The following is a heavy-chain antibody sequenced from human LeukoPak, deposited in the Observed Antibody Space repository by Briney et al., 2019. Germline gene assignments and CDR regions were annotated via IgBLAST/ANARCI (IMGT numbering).Heavy chain of an antibody. CDR1: GFTFDDYA. D-gene: IGHD3-10*01. Sequence: GSLRLSRAASGFTFDDYAMHWVRQAPGKGLEWVSLISWDGGGTYYADTVKGRFTISRDNSKNSLYLQMNSLRAEDTALYYCAKDMAAYYYASGNIDYWGQGTLVTVSS. CDR2: ISWDGGGT. V-gene: IGHV3-43D*03. CDR3: AKDMAAYYYASGNIDY. J-gene: IGHJ4*02.